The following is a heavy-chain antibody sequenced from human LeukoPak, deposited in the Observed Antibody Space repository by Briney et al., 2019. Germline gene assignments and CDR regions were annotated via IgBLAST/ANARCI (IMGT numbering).Heavy chain of an antibody. J-gene: IGHJ4*02. Sequence: GASVKVSCKASGYTFTDYGISWVRQAPGQGLEWMGWISPYNANTNYAQNLQGRVTMTTDTSTSTAYMELRSLRSDDTAEYYCSRVASRSGGTLGGYKSRRGTFDYWGQGTLVTVSS. CDR3: SRVASRSGGTLGGYKSRRGTFDY. CDR2: ISPYNANT. CDR1: GYTFTDYG. D-gene: IGHD2-15*01. V-gene: IGHV1-18*01.